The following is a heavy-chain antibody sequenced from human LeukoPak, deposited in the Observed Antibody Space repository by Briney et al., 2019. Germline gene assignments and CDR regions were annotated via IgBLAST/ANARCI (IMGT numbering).Heavy chain of an antibody. CDR1: GFTFDDYG. V-gene: IGHV3-9*01. CDR3: AKDITYGSGSYYGAFDI. D-gene: IGHD3-10*01. J-gene: IGHJ3*02. Sequence: GGSLRLSCAASGFTFDDYGVHWVRQAPGKGLEWVSGISWNSGSIGYADSVKGRFTISRDNAKNSLYLQMNSLRAEDTALYYCAKDITYGSGSYYGAFDIWGQGTMVTVSS. CDR2: ISWNSGSI.